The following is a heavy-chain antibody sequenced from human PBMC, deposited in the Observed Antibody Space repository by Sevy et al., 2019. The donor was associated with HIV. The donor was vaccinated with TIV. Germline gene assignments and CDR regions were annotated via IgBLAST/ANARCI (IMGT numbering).Heavy chain of an antibody. D-gene: IGHD1-20*01. CDR2: ISGSGGYT. Sequence: GGSLRLSCAASGFIFSSYVMSWVRQAPGKGLEWVSSISGSGGYTYYADSVKGRFTISRDNAKNLLYLQMNSLRAEDTAVYYCAKRLVSWDGMDVWGQGTTVTVSS. J-gene: IGHJ6*02. V-gene: IGHV3-23*01. CDR1: GFIFSSYV. CDR3: AKRLVSWDGMDV.